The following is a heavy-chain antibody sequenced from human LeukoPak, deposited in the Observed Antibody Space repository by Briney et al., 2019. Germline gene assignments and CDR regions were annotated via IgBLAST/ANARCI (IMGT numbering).Heavy chain of an antibody. J-gene: IGHJ4*02. CDR1: GYGFTDYW. Sequence: GESLKISCKGSGYGFTDYWIGWVRQTPGKGLEWMGIIFPDDSDTRYSPSFQGQVTISADKSISTAYLQWSSLKASDTAMYYCARQVSYSSAWYPYWGQGTLVTVSS. D-gene: IGHD6-19*01. V-gene: IGHV5-51*01. CDR2: IFPDDSDT. CDR3: ARQVSYSSAWYPY.